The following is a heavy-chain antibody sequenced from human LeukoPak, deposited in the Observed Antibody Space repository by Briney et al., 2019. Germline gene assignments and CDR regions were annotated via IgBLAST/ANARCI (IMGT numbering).Heavy chain of an antibody. CDR2: ISSNGYST. Sequence: GGSLRLSCEASGFTFGIYAMHWVRQAPGKGLEYISGISSNGYSTYYANSVKGRFTISRDNSKNTLYLQMGSLRDEDMAVFYCARDATTKTGRVYYFDYWGQGTLVTVSS. V-gene: IGHV3-64*01. D-gene: IGHD3-16*01. CDR1: GFTFGIYA. CDR3: ARDATTKTGRVYYFDY. J-gene: IGHJ4*02.